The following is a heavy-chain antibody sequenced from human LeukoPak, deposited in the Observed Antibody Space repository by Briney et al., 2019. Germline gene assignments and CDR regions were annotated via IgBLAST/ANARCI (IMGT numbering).Heavy chain of an antibody. Sequence: PSETLSLTCTVSGGSISSSSYYWGWIRQPPGKGLEWIGSIYHSGSTYYNPSLNSRVTISVDTSKSQFSLKLRSVTAADTAVYYCARSLVVPAHYYYYYYMDVWGKGTTVTVSS. V-gene: IGHV4-39*01. CDR1: GGSISSSSYY. CDR2: IYHSGST. J-gene: IGHJ6*03. CDR3: ARSLVVPAHYYYYYYMDV. D-gene: IGHD2-2*01.